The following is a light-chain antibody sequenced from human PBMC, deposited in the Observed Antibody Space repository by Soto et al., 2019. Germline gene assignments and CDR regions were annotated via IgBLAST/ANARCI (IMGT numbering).Light chain of an antibody. Sequence: QSVPTQPPSASGSPGQSVTISCTGTSSDVGSYNYVSWYQQHPGKAPKLMIYEVTKRPSGVPDRFSGSKSGNTASLTVSGLQAEDEADYYCSSYAGTNNVFGTGTKLTVL. CDR1: SSDVGSYNY. J-gene: IGLJ1*01. CDR3: SSYAGTNNV. V-gene: IGLV2-8*01. CDR2: EVT.